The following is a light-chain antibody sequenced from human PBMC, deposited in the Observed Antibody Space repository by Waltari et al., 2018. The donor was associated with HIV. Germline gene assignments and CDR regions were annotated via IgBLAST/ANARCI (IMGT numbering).Light chain of an antibody. CDR1: KLADKF. CDR3: QAWVANHVI. J-gene: IGLJ2*01. Sequence: ELTQPPSVSVPSGQTASIPCSGEKLADKFPCWYQKKPGQPPLVPVYQGSRRPSGIPERFSAAKSANPATLTIRGAQPLDEAEYFCQAWVANHVIFGGGTTLTVL. CDR2: QGS. V-gene: IGLV3-1*01.